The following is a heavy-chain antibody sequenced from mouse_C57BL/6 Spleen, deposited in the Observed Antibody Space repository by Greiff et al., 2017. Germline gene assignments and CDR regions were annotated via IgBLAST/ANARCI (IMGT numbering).Heavy chain of an antibody. V-gene: IGHV1-81*01. CDR2: IYPRSGNT. CDR1: GYTFTSYG. Sequence: QVQLQQSGAELARPGASVKLSCKASGYTFTSYGISWVKQRTGQGLEWIGEIYPRSGNTYYNEKFKGKATLTADKSSSTAYMELRSLTSEDSAVYFCASRDYGSSYPFAYWGQGTLVTVSA. J-gene: IGHJ3*01. D-gene: IGHD1-1*01. CDR3: ASRDYGSSYPFAY.